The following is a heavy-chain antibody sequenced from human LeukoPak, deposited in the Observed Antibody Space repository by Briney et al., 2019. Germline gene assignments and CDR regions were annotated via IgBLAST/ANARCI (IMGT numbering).Heavy chain of an antibody. CDR1: GFTFSDYY. V-gene: IGHV3-72*01. J-gene: IGHJ4*02. CDR3: SRDLGLASGVI. CDR2: IRNKANSYTT. Sequence: GGSLRLSCAASGFTFSDYYMDWVRQAPGKGLEWVGRIRNKANSYTTEYAASVKGRFTISRDDSKNSLFLQMNSLKTEDTAVYYCSRDLGLASGVIWGQGTLVTVSS. D-gene: IGHD3-3*02.